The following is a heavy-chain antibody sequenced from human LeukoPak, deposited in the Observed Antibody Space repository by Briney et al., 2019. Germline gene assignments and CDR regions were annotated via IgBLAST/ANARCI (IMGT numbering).Heavy chain of an antibody. CDR1: GYSISSGYY. J-gene: IGHJ4*02. V-gene: IGHV4-38-2*01. CDR2: IYHSGST. D-gene: IGHD2-2*01. Sequence: SETLSLTCAVSGYSISSGYYWGWIRQPPGKGLEWIGSIYHSGSTYYNPSLRSRVTISVDTSTNQFSLKLSSVTAADTAVYYCARLVPAAYEGFFDYWGQGTLVTVSS. CDR3: ARLVPAAYEGFFDY.